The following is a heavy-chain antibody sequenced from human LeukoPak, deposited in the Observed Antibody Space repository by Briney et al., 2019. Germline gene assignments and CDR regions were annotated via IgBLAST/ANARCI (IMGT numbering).Heavy chain of an antibody. Sequence: SETLSLTCTVSGGSISSSSYYWGWIRQPPGKGLEWIGSIYYSGSTYYNPSLKSRVTISVDTSKNQFSLKLSSVTAADTAVYYCARDGYNWNIDVFDIWGQGTMVTVSS. CDR1: GGSISSSSYY. J-gene: IGHJ3*02. CDR2: IYYSGST. CDR3: ARDGYNWNIDVFDI. V-gene: IGHV4-39*02. D-gene: IGHD1/OR15-1a*01.